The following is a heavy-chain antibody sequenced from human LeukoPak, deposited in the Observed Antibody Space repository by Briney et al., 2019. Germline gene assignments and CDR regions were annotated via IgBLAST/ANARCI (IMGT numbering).Heavy chain of an antibody. CDR2: ISGSGGST. J-gene: IGHJ4*02. CDR1: GFTFSNAW. D-gene: IGHD5-24*01. CDR3: ANNERATIGYFDY. Sequence: GGSLRLSCAASGFTFSNAWMSWVRQAAGKGLEWVSAISGSGGSTYYADSVKGRFTISRDNSKNTLYLQMNSLRAEDTAVYYCANNERATIGYFDYWGQGTLVTVSS. V-gene: IGHV3-23*01.